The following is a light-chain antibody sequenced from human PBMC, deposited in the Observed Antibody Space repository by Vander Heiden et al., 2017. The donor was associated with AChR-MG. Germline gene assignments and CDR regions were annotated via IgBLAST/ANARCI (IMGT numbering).Light chain of an antibody. CDR3: QQYGSSSIT. V-gene: IGKV3-20*01. CDR2: GAS. Sequence: EIVLTQSPGTLSLSPGERAALFCRASQSVSSSYLAWYQQKPGQAPRLLIYGASSRATGIPDRFSGSGSGTDFTLTISRLKPEDFAVYYCQQYGSSSITFGQGTRLEIK. J-gene: IGKJ5*01. CDR1: QSVSSSY.